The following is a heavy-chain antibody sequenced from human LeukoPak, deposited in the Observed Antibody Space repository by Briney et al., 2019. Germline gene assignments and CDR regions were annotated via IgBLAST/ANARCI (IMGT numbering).Heavy chain of an antibody. V-gene: IGHV3-23*01. CDR1: GFTFSSYA. J-gene: IGHJ4*02. D-gene: IGHD2-15*01. CDR3: AKGEKEVDAIPNLDY. Sequence: LAGGSLRLSRAASGFTFSSYAMSWVRQAPGKGLEWVAAIRGSGGSTYYADSVKGRFTISREKSKKTLYLQMNSQRAEETAVYYCAKGEKEVDAIPNLDYWGQGTLVTVSS. CDR2: IRGSGGST.